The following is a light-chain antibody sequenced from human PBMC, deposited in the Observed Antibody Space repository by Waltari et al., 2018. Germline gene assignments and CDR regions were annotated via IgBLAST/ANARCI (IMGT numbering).Light chain of an antibody. J-gene: IGKJ1*01. CDR3: QQYYSYPRT. V-gene: IGKV1-8*01. Sequence: ALRITQSPSSLSASTGDRVTITWRASQGISSYLAWYQQKPGKAPKLLIYAASTLQSGVPSRFSGSGSGTDFTLTISCLQSEDFATYYCQQYYSYPRTFGQGTKVEIK. CDR1: QGISSY. CDR2: AAS.